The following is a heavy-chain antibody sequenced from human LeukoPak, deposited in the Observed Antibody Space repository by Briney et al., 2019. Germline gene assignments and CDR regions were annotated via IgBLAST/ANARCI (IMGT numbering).Heavy chain of an antibody. CDR2: ISYDGSNK. V-gene: IGHV3-30*18. CDR3: AKDYVVATSTHIV. Sequence: GGSLRLSCAASGFTFSSYGMHWVRQAPGKGLEWVAVISYDGSNKYYADSVKGRFTISRDNSKNTLYLQMNSLRAEDTAVYCCAKDYVVATSTHIVWGQGTLVTVSS. D-gene: IGHD5-12*01. CDR1: GFTFSSYG. J-gene: IGHJ4*02.